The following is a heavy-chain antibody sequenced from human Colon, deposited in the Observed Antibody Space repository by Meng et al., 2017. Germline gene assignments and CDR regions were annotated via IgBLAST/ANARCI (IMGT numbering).Heavy chain of an antibody. D-gene: IGHD3-22*01. CDR3: ARGASDYDFDY. CDR1: GGSVSSGSYY. J-gene: IGHJ4*02. V-gene: IGHV4-61*01. Sequence: QVKLQESGPGLGRPSATLSLTCTVSGGSVSSGSYYWSWIRQPPGKGLEWIGYIYYSGSTNYNPSLKSRVTISVDTSKNQFSLKLSSVTAADTAVYYCARGASDYDFDYWGQGTLVTVSS. CDR2: IYYSGST.